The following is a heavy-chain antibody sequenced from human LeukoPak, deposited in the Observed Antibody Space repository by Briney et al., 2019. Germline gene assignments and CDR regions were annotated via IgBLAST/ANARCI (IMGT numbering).Heavy chain of an antibody. V-gene: IGHV3-7*03. CDR3: AKAGTGTNMIFDY. CDR1: GFMFSSNW. D-gene: IGHD1-1*01. Sequence: PGGSLRLSCAASGFMFSSNWMSWVRLAPGKGLEWVANIKEDGTETYYVDSVKGRFTISRDTSKNTLYLQMYSLRAEDTAVYYCAKAGTGTNMIFDYWGQGTLVTVSS. CDR2: IKEDGTET. J-gene: IGHJ4*02.